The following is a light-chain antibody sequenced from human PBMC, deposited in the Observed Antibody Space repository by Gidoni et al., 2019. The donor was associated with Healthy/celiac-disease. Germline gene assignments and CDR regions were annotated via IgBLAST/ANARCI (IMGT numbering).Light chain of an antibody. CDR1: QSISSY. CDR3: QQSYSTPHT. Sequence: DIQMTQSPSSLSASVGNRVTITCRASQSISSYLNWYQQQPGKAPKLLIYAACSLQSGVPPRFSGSGSGTDFTLTISSLQPEDFATYYCQQSYSTPHTFGQGTKLEIK. V-gene: IGKV1-39*01. CDR2: AAC. J-gene: IGKJ2*01.